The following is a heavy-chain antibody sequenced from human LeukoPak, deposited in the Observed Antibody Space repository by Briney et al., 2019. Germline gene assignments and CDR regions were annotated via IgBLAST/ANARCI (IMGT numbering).Heavy chain of an antibody. CDR1: GGTFSSYA. Sequence: SVKVSCKASGGTFSSYAISWVRQAPGQGLEWMGGIIPIFGTANYAQKFQGRVTVTADESTSTAYMELSSLRSEDTAVYYCASTVVPAATVGDYYYYYGMDVWGKGTAVTVSS. V-gene: IGHV1-69*13. CDR3: ASTVVPAATVGDYYYYYGMDV. J-gene: IGHJ6*04. CDR2: IIPIFGTA. D-gene: IGHD2-2*01.